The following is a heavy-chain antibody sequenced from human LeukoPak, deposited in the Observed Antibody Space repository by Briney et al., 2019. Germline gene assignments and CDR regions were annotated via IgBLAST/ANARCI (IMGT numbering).Heavy chain of an antibody. CDR2: IKPGDGST. V-gene: IGHV1-46*01. CDR1: GYTFTSYY. D-gene: IGHD5/OR15-5a*01. CDR3: ASSFYDLLVYFDY. Sequence: GASVKVSCKASGYTFTSYYMHWVRQAPGQGLEWMGKIKPGDGSTRYAQKFQGRVTMTRDMSTSTVYMELSSLRSEDTAVYYCASSFYDLLVYFDYWGQGTLVTVSS. J-gene: IGHJ4*02.